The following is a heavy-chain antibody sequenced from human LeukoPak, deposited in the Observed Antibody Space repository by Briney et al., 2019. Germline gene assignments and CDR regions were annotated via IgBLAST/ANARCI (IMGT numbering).Heavy chain of an antibody. Sequence: PGGSLRLSCAASGFTFSSYGMHWVRQAPGKGLEWVAVISYDGSNKYYADSVKGRFTISRDNSKNTLYLQMNSLRAEDTAVYYCANSLGYCSGGSCYTLAGLGNWGQGTLVTVSS. V-gene: IGHV3-30*18. D-gene: IGHD2-15*01. CDR1: GFTFSSYG. J-gene: IGHJ4*02. CDR3: ANSLGYCSGGSCYTLAGLGN. CDR2: ISYDGSNK.